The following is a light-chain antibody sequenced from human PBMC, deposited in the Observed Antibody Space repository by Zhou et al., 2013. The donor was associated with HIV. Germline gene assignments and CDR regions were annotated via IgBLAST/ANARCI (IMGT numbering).Light chain of an antibody. CDR2: VGS. V-gene: IGKV2-28*01. Sequence: DIVVTQSPLSLTVNPGEPASISCKSSQSLLHTNGYNYLDWYLLKPGQSPRLLIYVGSIRASGVSDRFGGSGSGTDFTLRISRVDAEDVGVYYCMQGLQSLRYTFGQGTRLDIK. J-gene: IGKJ2*01. CDR1: QSLLHTNGYNY. CDR3: MQGLQSLRYT.